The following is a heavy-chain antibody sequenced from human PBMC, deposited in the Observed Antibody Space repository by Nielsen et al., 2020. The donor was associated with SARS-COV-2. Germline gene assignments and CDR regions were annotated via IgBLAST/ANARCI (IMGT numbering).Heavy chain of an antibody. Sequence: GGSLRLSCAASGFTFDDYAMHWVRQAPGKGLEWVSGISWNSGSIGYADSVKGRFTISRDNAKNSLYLQMNSLRAEDTALYYCAKDPLWFGDSNGMDVWGQGTTVTVSS. J-gene: IGHJ6*02. D-gene: IGHD3-10*01. V-gene: IGHV3-9*01. CDR2: ISWNSGSI. CDR1: GFTFDDYA. CDR3: AKDPLWFGDSNGMDV.